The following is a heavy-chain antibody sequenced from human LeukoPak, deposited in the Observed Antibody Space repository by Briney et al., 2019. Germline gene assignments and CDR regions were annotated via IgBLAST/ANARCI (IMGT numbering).Heavy chain of an antibody. D-gene: IGHD3-22*01. V-gene: IGHV3-23*01. CDR3: AKGILYYYESSGYYPGDY. CDR2: ISGSGGST. Sequence: GGSLRLSCAASGFTFSSYAMSWVRQAPGKGLEWVSAISGSGGSTYYADSVKGRFTISRDNSKNTLYLQMSSLRAEDTAVYYCAKGILYYYESSGYYPGDYWGQGTLVTVSS. CDR1: GFTFSSYA. J-gene: IGHJ4*02.